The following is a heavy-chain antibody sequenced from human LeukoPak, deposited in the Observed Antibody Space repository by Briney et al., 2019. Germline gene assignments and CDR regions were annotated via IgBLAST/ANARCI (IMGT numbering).Heavy chain of an antibody. D-gene: IGHD6-19*01. CDR2: ISYDGSNK. CDR1: AFTFSSYT. Sequence: PGGSLRLSCAASAFTFSSYTMHWVRQAPGKGLEWVAVISYDGSNKNYADSVKGRFTISRDNSKNTLYLQMNSLRAEDTAVYYCARHTNEWLARGIDYWGQGTLVTVSS. J-gene: IGHJ4*02. V-gene: IGHV3-30-3*01. CDR3: ARHTNEWLARGIDY.